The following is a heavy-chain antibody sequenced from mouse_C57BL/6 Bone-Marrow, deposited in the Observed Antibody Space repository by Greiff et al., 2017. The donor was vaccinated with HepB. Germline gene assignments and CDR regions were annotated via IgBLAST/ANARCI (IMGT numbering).Heavy chain of an antibody. V-gene: IGHV1-4*01. D-gene: IGHD2-1*01. CDR2: INPSSGYT. CDR1: GYTFTSYT. J-gene: IGHJ2*01. Sequence: QVQLQQSGAELARPGASVKMSCKASGYTFTSYTMHWVKQRPGQGLEWIGYINPSSGYTKSNQKFKDKATLPADKSSSTAYMQLSSLTSEDSAVYYCARVGNYPYWGHGTTLTVSS. CDR3: ARVGNYPY.